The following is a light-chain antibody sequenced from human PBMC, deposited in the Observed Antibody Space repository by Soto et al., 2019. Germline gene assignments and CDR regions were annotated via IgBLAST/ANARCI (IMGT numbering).Light chain of an antibody. CDR1: QSLSSSY. Sequence: EIVLTQSPGTLSLSPGERATLSCRASQSLSSSYLAWYQQKPGQGPRLLIYGASSRATGIPDRFSGSGSGEDFTLTISRLEPEDFAVYYCQQYGTSWTFGQGTKVDIK. CDR3: QQYGTSWT. CDR2: GAS. V-gene: IGKV3-20*01. J-gene: IGKJ1*01.